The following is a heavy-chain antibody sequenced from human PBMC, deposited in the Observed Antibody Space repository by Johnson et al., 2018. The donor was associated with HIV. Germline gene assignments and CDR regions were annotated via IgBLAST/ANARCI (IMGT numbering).Heavy chain of an antibody. CDR2: INWDGDRT. V-gene: IGHV3-20*04. D-gene: IGHD4-23*01. CDR1: GFTFDDYG. J-gene: IGHJ3*02. CDR3: AKGPVDYGGNYDGFGI. Sequence: VQLVESGGGVERPGGSLRLSCATSGFTFDDYGMSWVRQVPGKGLEWVSGINWDGDRTGYADSVKGRFTISRDNAKTSLYLQMNSLRAEDTAVYFCAKGPVDYGGNYDGFGIWGQGTKVTVSS.